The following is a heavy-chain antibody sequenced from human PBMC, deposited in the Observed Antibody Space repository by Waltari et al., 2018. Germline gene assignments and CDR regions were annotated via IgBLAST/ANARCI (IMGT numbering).Heavy chain of an antibody. CDR2: INAGNGNT. Sequence: QVQLVQSGAEVKKPGASVKVSCKASGYTFTSYAMHWVRQAPGQRLEWMGWINAGNGNTKYSQKVQGRVTITRDTSASTAYMELSSLRSEDTAVYYCARVGLGDDSSGYYYPSPRAEYFQHWGQGTLVTVSS. CDR1: GYTFTSYA. V-gene: IGHV1-3*01. J-gene: IGHJ1*01. CDR3: ARVGLGDDSSGYYYPSPRAEYFQH. D-gene: IGHD3-22*01.